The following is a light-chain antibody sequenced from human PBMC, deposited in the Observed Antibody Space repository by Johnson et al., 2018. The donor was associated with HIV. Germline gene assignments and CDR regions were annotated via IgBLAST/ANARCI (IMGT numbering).Light chain of an antibody. Sequence: QSVLTQPPSVSAAPGQKVTISCSGSSSNIGNNYVSWYQQLPGTAPKLLIYENNKRPSGIPDRFSGSKSGTSATLGITGLQTGDEADDYCGTWDYSLSTGGGVGAVTKVTVL. V-gene: IGLV1-51*02. J-gene: IGLJ1*01. CDR3: GTWDYSLSTGGG. CDR2: ENN. CDR1: SSNIGNNY.